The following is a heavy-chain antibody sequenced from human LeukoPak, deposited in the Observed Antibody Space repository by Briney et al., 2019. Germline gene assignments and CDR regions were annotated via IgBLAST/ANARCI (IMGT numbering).Heavy chain of an antibody. CDR1: GGSISSTNW. CDR3: ARGANWGSPDY. J-gene: IGHJ4*02. V-gene: IGHV4-4*02. CDR2: IYLSGTT. D-gene: IGHD7-27*01. Sequence: SETLSLTCGVSGGSISSTNWWSWVRPPPGQGLEWIGEIYLSGTTNYNPSLNGRVTISLDKSKSQFSLKLSSVTAADTAVYYCARGANWGSPDYWGQGTLVTVSS.